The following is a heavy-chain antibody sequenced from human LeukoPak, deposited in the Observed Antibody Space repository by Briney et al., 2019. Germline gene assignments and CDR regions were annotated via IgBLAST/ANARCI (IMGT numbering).Heavy chain of an antibody. CDR2: IYYSGST. CDR3: ARMGYSCSSTSCYYPWYFDL. Sequence: NPSETLSLTCTVSGGSISSYYWSWIRQPPGKGLEWIGYIYYSGSTNYNPSLKGRVTISVDTSKNQFSLKLSSVTAADTAVYYCARMGYSCSSTSCYYPWYFDLWGRGTLVTVSS. CDR1: GGSISSYY. D-gene: IGHD2-2*01. J-gene: IGHJ2*01. V-gene: IGHV4-59*01.